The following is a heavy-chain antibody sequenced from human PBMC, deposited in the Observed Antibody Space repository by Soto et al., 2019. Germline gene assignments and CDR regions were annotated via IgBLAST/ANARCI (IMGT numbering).Heavy chain of an antibody. Sequence: QVQLQQWGAGLLKPSETLSLTCAVYGGSFSGYYWSWIRQSPGKGLEWIGEINGSGSTNYNPSLKSRVTITIDTSKNQFYLKLNSLTAADTAVFYCASRMGSGRYYFDYWGQGTLVTVSS. CDR1: GGSFSGYY. CDR2: INGSGST. D-gene: IGHD3-10*01. J-gene: IGHJ4*02. V-gene: IGHV4-34*01. CDR3: ASRMGSGRYYFDY.